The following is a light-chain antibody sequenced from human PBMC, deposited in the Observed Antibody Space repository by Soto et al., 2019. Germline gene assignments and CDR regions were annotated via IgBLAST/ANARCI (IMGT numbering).Light chain of an antibody. V-gene: IGLV2-11*01. CDR2: DVS. CDR3: CSYAGSSFYV. Sequence: QSVLTQPRSVSGSPGQSVTISCTGTSSDVGGYNYVSWYQQHPGKAQKLMIYDVSKRPSGVPDRFSGSKSGNTASLTISGLQAEDEADYYCCSYAGSSFYVFGTGTKVTVL. CDR1: SSDVGGYNY. J-gene: IGLJ1*01.